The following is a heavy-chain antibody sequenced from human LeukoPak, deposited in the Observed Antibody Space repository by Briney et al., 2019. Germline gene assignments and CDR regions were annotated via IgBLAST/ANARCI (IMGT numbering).Heavy chain of an antibody. CDR3: ARDRSSGWYGKYYFDY. D-gene: IGHD6-19*01. J-gene: IGHJ4*02. CDR2: IYYSGST. CDR1: GGSLSSYY. Sequence: KPSETLSLTRTVPGGSLSSYYWSWIRQPPRKGLGWIGYIYYSGSTNYNPSLKSRVTISVDTSKNQFSLKLSSVTAADTAVYYCARDRSSGWYGKYYFDYWGQGTLVTVSS. V-gene: IGHV4-59*01.